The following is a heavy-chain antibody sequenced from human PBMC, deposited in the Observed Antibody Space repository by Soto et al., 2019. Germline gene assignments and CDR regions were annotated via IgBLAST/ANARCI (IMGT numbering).Heavy chain of an antibody. CDR3: ARGKAAAGTFDY. CDR2: ISSSSSYI. CDR1: GFTFSSYS. J-gene: IGHJ4*02. Sequence: EVQLVESGGGLVKPGGSLRLSCAASGFTFSSYSMKWVRQAPGKGLEWVSSISSSSSYIYYADSVKGRFTISRDNAKNPLYLQMNSLRAEDTVVYYCARGKAAAGTFDYWGQGTLVTVSS. V-gene: IGHV3-21*01. D-gene: IGHD6-13*01.